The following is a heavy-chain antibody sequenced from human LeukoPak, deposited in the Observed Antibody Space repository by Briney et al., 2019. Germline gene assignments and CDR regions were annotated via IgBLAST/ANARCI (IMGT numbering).Heavy chain of an antibody. J-gene: IGHJ4*02. CDR2: ISGSGGST. CDR3: AKVIAVAGIAFDY. D-gene: IGHD6-19*01. V-gene: IGHV3-23*01. CDR1: GFTFSSYP. Sequence: PGGSLRLSCAASGFTFSSYPMSWLRQAPGKGLEWVSAISGSGGSTYYADSVKGRFTISRDNSKNTLYLQMNSLRAEDTDVYYCAKVIAVAGIAFDYWGQGTLVTVSS.